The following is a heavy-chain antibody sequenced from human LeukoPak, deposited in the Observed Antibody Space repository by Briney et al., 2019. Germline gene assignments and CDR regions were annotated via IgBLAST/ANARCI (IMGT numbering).Heavy chain of an antibody. CDR2: ILYGEST. V-gene: IGHV4-30-4*01. CDR3: ARSRTNTFDY. Sequence: PSQTLSLTCTVSGGSISSDYSYWSWIRQPPGEGLEWIGYILYGESTYYNPSLKSRVTISVDTSKNQFSLKLTSVTVADTAVYYCARSRTNTFDYWGQGTLVTVSS. D-gene: IGHD2-8*01. J-gene: IGHJ4*02. CDR1: GGSISSDYSY.